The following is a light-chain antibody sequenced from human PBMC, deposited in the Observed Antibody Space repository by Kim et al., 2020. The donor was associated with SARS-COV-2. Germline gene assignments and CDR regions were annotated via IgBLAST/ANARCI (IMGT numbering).Light chain of an antibody. J-gene: IGLJ3*02. CDR3: AAWDDRLNGPV. CDR1: GSNLGSNS. CDR2: HNV. Sequence: GQRVTISCSGGGSNLGSNSVSWYQQLPGTAPKLLIFHNVQRPSGVPDRFSGSESGTSASLAISGLQSDDEADYYCAAWDDRLNGPVFGGGTQLTVL. V-gene: IGLV1-44*01.